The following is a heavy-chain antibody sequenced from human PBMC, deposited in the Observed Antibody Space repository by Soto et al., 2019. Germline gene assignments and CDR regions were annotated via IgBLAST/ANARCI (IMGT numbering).Heavy chain of an antibody. V-gene: IGHV3-15*07. D-gene: IGHD6-13*01. CDR3: TTVGSITAAGTPFDY. CDR2: IKSKTDGGTT. Sequence: PGGSLRLSCAASGLTFSNAWMNWVRQAPGKGLEWVDRIKSKTDGGTTDYAAPVKGRFTISRDDSKTTLYLQMNSLKSEDTAVYYCTTVGSITAAGTPFDYWGQGTLVTVSS. CDR1: GLTFSNAW. J-gene: IGHJ4*02.